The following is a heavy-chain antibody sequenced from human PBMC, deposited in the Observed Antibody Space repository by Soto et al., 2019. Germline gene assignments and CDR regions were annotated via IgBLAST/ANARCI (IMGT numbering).Heavy chain of an antibody. Sequence: ASVKVSCKASGYTFTSYDINWVRQATGQGLEWMGWMNPNSGNTDYARKFQGRVTMTRNTSTSTAYMELSSLRSEDTAVYYCARVFKTGSGSNRYYPGGPLGYWGQGTLVTVSS. CDR3: ARVFKTGSGSNRYYPGGPLGY. V-gene: IGHV1-8*01. CDR1: GYTFTSYD. CDR2: MNPNSGNT. D-gene: IGHD3-10*01. J-gene: IGHJ4*02.